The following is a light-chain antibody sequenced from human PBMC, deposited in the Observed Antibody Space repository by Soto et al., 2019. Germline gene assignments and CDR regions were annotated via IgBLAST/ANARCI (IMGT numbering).Light chain of an antibody. J-gene: IGLJ2*01. CDR2: EVN. CDR3: SSYSRNSTPVV. CDR1: SSDFGNYNL. V-gene: IGLV2-14*02. Sequence: QSALTQPASVSGSPGQSITISCTGTSSDFGNYNLVSWYQQHPGKVPKLILFEVNKRPSGVSNRFSGSKSGNTASLTISGLQAEDEADYYCSSYSRNSTPVVFGGGTKLTVL.